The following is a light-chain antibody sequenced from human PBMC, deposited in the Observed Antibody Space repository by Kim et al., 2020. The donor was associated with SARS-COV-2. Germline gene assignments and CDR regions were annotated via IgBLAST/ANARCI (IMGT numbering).Light chain of an antibody. J-gene: IGKJ1*01. CDR3: QQYNSYLEWT. Sequence: GARVTTPCPSIHIFTTLLASYHQKPGTAPKLLLYDASSLERDVPSRFSGSGSGTEFTLTISSMQPDDFATYYCQQYNSYLEWTFGQGTKVDIK. CDR1: HIFTTL. CDR2: DAS. V-gene: IGKV1-5*01.